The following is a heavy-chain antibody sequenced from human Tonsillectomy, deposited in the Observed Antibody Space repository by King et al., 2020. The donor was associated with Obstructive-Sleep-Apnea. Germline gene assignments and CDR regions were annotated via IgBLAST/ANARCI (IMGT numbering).Heavy chain of an antibody. CDR3: ARDRQQLVPGYYYYGLDV. V-gene: IGHV3-48*04. J-gene: IGHJ6*02. CDR1: GFTFRSYS. D-gene: IGHD6-13*01. Sequence: VQLVESGGGLVQPGGSLRLSCAASGFTFRSYSMNWVRQAPGKGLECVSYISTSRSAIDYSDSLKGRFIISRDNAENLLYLQMNGVGAEDTAVYWCARDRQQLVPGYYYYGLDVWGQGTTVTVSS. CDR2: ISTSRSAI.